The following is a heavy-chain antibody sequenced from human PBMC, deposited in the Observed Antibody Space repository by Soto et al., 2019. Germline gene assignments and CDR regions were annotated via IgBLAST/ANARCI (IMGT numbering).Heavy chain of an antibody. Sequence: QVQLVQSGAEVKKPGSSVKVSCKASGGTFSSYAISWVRQAPGQGLEWMGGIIPIFGTANYAQKFQGRVTITADESTSTAYMELSRLRSEDTAVYYCARGEMATKNDYCCYDGMDVWGQGTTVTVSS. V-gene: IGHV1-69*01. CDR3: ARGEMATKNDYCCYDGMDV. CDR1: GGTFSSYA. D-gene: IGHD5-12*01. J-gene: IGHJ6*02. CDR2: IIPIFGTA.